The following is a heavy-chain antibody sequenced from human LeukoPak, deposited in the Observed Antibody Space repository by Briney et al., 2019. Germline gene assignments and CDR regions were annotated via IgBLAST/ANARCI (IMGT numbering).Heavy chain of an antibody. D-gene: IGHD3-10*01. CDR2: IYHSGST. V-gene: IGHV4-4*02. J-gene: IGHJ3*02. CDR1: GGSISSSNW. CDR3: AREGLYGSGSYGAFDI. Sequence: SETLSLTCAVSGGSISSSNWWSWVRQPPGKGLEWIGEIYHSGSTNYNPSLKSRVTISVDKSKNQFSLKLSSVTAADTAVYYCAREGLYGSGSYGAFDIWGQGTMVTVSS.